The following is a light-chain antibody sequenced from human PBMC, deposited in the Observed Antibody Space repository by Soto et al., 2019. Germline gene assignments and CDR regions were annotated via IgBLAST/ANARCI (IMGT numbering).Light chain of an antibody. J-gene: IGKJ1*01. CDR3: QQYGSSPWT. V-gene: IGKV3-20*01. Sequence: EIVLTQSPGTLSLSPGERATLSCRASQSVSSNYLAWYRQKPGQPPRLLIYGASSRATGIPDRFSGRGSGTDFTLTINRLGPEDFVVYYCQQYGSSPWTFGQGTKVEIK. CDR2: GAS. CDR1: QSVSSNY.